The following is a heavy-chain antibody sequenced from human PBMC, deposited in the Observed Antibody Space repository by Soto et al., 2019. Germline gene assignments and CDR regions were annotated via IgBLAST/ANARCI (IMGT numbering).Heavy chain of an antibody. D-gene: IGHD3-22*01. J-gene: IGHJ4*02. V-gene: IGHV4-31*03. CDR1: GGSISSGGYY. Sequence: QVQLQESGPGLVKPSQTLSLTCTVSGGSISSGGYYWSWIRQHPGKGLEWIGYIYYSGSPYYNPSLKSRVTISVDTPKTPFSLKLSSVTAADTAVYYCARTGYYYEADYWGQGTLVTVSS. CDR3: ARTGYYYEADY. CDR2: IYYSGSP.